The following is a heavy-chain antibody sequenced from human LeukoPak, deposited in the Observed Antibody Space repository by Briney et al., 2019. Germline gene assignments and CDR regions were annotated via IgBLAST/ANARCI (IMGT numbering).Heavy chain of an antibody. V-gene: IGHV3-21*01. D-gene: IGHD7-27*01. CDR1: GFTFSSYS. J-gene: IGHJ4*02. CDR2: ISSSSSYI. Sequence: GGSLRLSCAASGFTFSSYSMNWVRQAPGKGLEWVSSISSSSSYIYYADLVKGRFTISRDNAKNSLYLQMSSLRAEDTAFYYCARDNNWGFDFWGQGALVTVSS. CDR3: ARDNNWGFDF.